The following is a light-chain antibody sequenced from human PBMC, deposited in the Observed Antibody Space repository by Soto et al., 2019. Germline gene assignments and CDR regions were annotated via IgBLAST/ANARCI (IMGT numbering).Light chain of an antibody. J-gene: IGLJ1*01. CDR2: EVS. CDR3: SSYTSSSSLAYV. CDR1: SSDVGGYNY. Sequence: QSALTQPASVSGSPGQSITISCTGTSSDVGGYNYVSWYQQHPGKAPKLMIYEVSHRPSGVSNRFSGSKSGNTASLTISGLKAEDEVDYYCSSYTSSSSLAYVFGTGTKLTVL. V-gene: IGLV2-14*01.